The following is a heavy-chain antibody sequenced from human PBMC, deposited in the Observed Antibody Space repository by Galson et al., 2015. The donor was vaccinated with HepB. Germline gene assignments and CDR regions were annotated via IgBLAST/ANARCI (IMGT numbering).Heavy chain of an antibody. D-gene: IGHD3-10*01. CDR1: GGTFSSYS. Sequence: SCKASGGTFSSYSMNWVRQAPGKGLEWVSSISSSSSYIYYADSVKGRFTISRDNAKNSLYLQMNSLRAEDTAVYYCARFRYYGSGSYREGMDVWGQGTMVTVSS. CDR2: ISSSSSYI. V-gene: IGHV3-21*01. J-gene: IGHJ6*02. CDR3: ARFRYYGSGSYREGMDV.